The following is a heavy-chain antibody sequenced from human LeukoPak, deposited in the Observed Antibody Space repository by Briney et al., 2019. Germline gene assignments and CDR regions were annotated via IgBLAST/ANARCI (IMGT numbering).Heavy chain of an antibody. CDR2: ISGSGGST. V-gene: IGHV3-23*01. CDR3: AKDPNYYDSSGTDY. Sequence: GGSLRLSCAASGFTFSSYAISLVRQAPGKGLEWVSAISGSGGSTYYADSVKGRFTISRDNSKNTLYLQMNSLRAEDTAVYYCAKDPNYYDSSGTDYWGQGTLVTVSS. D-gene: IGHD3-22*01. J-gene: IGHJ4*02. CDR1: GFTFSSYA.